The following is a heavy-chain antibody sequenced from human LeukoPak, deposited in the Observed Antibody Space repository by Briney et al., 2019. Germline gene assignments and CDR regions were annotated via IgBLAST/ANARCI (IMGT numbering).Heavy chain of an antibody. D-gene: IGHD6-19*01. CDR3: ARHGYSSGSLAWFDP. Sequence: SETLSLTCTVAGGSISSYYWSWIRQPPGKGLEWIGFIYYSGSTNYNPSLKSRVTTSVDTSKNQFSLKLSSVTAADTAVYYCARHGYSSGSLAWFDPWGQGTQVTVSS. CDR1: GGSISSYY. V-gene: IGHV4-59*01. J-gene: IGHJ5*02. CDR2: IYYSGST.